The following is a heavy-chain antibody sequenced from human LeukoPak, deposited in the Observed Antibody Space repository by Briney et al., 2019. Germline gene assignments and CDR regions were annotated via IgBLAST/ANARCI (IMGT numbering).Heavy chain of an antibody. CDR1: GYTFTGYY. CDR3: ARQDIVVVPAAVGGYYYYYYMDV. J-gene: IGHJ6*03. D-gene: IGHD2-2*01. CDR2: IHPNSGGT. V-gene: IGHV1-2*02. Sequence: ASVKVSCKASGYTFTGYYMHWVRQAPGQGLEWMGWIHPNSGGTNYAQKFQGRVTMTGDTSISTAYMELSRMRSDDTDVYYCARQDIVVVPAAVGGYYYYYYMDVWGKGTTVTVSS.